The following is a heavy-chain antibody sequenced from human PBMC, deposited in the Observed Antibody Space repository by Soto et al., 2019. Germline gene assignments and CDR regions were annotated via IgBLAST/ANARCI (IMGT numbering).Heavy chain of an antibody. CDR1: GDSVSSNSAA. Sequence: SQTLSLTCAISGDSVSSNSAAWNWIRQSPSRGPEWLGRTYYRSKWYNDYAVSVKSRITINPDTSKNQFSLQLNSVTPEDTAVYYCARAASYYDFWSGYPKTTYYYYYMDVWGKGTTVTVSS. CDR2: TYYRSKWYN. D-gene: IGHD3-3*01. J-gene: IGHJ6*03. CDR3: ARAASYYDFWSGYPKTTYYYYYMDV. V-gene: IGHV6-1*01.